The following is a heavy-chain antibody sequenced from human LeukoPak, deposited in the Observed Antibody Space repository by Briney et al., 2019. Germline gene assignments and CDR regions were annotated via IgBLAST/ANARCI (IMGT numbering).Heavy chain of an antibody. V-gene: IGHV4-38-2*02. CDR3: ARDPRWLTPDCTSTSCYENYFDP. CDR2: IYHSGSA. J-gene: IGHJ5*02. Sequence: PSETLSLTCAVSGYSISSGYQWAWIRQSPGKGLEWIGSIYHSGSAHYNPSLKSRVTISVETSKNQFSLKMYSVTAADTAVYYCARDPRWLTPDCTSTSCYENYFDPWGQGTLSPSPQ. CDR1: GYSISSGYQ. D-gene: IGHD2-2*01.